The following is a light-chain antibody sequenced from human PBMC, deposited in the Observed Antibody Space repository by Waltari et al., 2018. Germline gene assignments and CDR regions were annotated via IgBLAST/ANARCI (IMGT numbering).Light chain of an antibody. Sequence: QSMLTQPPSASGAPGQRSPISCSGRSSNLRSNTVHWYHQPPGTAPKLPIYRTNQRPSGVPDRFSGSKSVTSASLAISGLQSEDAADYYCATWDDSLNGRVVFGGGTKLTVL. CDR1: SSNLRSNT. J-gene: IGLJ2*01. V-gene: IGLV1-44*01. CDR2: RTN. CDR3: ATWDDSLNGRVV.